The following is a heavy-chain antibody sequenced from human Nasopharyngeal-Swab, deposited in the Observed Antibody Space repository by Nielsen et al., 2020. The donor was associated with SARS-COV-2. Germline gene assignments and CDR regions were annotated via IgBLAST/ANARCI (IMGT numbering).Heavy chain of an antibody. D-gene: IGHD3-10*01. Sequence: GSLRLSCAVYGGSFSGYYWSWIRQPPGKGLEWIGEINHSGSATYNASLKSRVTISVDTSKNQFSLKLTSVTAADTAVYYRALRGGAVANRYWGQGTLVSVSS. V-gene: IGHV4-34*01. J-gene: IGHJ4*02. CDR2: INHSGSA. CDR1: GGSFSGYY. CDR3: ALRGGAVANRY.